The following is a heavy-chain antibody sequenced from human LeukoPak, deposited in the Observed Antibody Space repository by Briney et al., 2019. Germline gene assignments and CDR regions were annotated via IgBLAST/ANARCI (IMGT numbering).Heavy chain of an antibody. J-gene: IGHJ4*02. CDR1: GFIFSSYG. D-gene: IGHD3-22*01. V-gene: IGHV3-23*01. Sequence: QTGGSLRLSCAASGFIFSSYGMSWVRQAPGKGLEWVSAIRGNAGTTYYADSVKGRFTIFRDNSKNMLYLQMNSLRVEDTAVYYCAKGHGDGSGYYYFDSWGQGTLVTVSS. CDR2: IRGNAGTT. CDR3: AKGHGDGSGYYYFDS.